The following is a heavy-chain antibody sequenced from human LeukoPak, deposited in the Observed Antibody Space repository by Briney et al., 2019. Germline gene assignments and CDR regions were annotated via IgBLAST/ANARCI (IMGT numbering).Heavy chain of an antibody. CDR3: ARGWYDSSGYYPPRLFYYYYGMDV. D-gene: IGHD3-22*01. CDR1: GFTFSSYA. Sequence: GSLRLSCAASGFTFSSYAMHWFRQAPGKGLEWVAVISYDGSNKYYADSVKGRFTISRDNSKNTLYLQMNSLRAEDTAVYYCARGWYDSSGYYPPRLFYYYYGMDVWGQGTTVTVSS. J-gene: IGHJ6*02. V-gene: IGHV3-30*04. CDR2: ISYDGSNK.